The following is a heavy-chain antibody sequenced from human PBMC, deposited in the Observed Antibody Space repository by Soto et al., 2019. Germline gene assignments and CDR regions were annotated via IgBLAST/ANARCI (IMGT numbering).Heavy chain of an antibody. V-gene: IGHV3-30*18. D-gene: IGHD3-10*01. Sequence: GGSLRLSCAASGFTFSSYGMHWVRQALGKGLAGVAVISYDGSNKYYADSVKGRFTISRDNSKNTLYLQMNSLRAEDTAVYYCAKGHPTLYYGSGSQQFDYWGQGPLVTVSS. CDR1: GFTFSSYG. CDR3: AKGHPTLYYGSGSQQFDY. J-gene: IGHJ4*02. CDR2: ISYDGSNK.